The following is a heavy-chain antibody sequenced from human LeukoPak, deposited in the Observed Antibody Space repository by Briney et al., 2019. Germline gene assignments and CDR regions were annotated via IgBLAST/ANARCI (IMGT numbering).Heavy chain of an antibody. CDR3: ARDGPAETYLDY. Sequence: ASVKVSCKASGGTFSSYAISWVRQAPGQGLEWMGLISAYNGNTDYAQKLQGRVTMTTDTSTSTAYMELRSLRSDDTAVYYCARDGPAETYLDYWGQGTLVTVSS. CDR2: ISAYNGNT. V-gene: IGHV1-18*01. CDR1: GGTFSSYA. J-gene: IGHJ4*02. D-gene: IGHD6-13*01.